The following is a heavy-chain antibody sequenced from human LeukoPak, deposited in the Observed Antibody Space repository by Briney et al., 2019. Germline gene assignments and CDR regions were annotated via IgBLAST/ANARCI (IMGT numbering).Heavy chain of an antibody. Sequence: SETLSLTCTVSGGSISSGGSYWSWIRQPPGKGLEWIGYIYHSGSTYYNPSLKSRVTISVDRSKNQFSLKLSSVTAADTAVYYCATLQLDTLAGSDYWGQGTLVTVSS. J-gene: IGHJ4*02. V-gene: IGHV4-30-2*01. CDR2: IYHSGST. CDR3: ATLQLDTLAGSDY. D-gene: IGHD1-1*01. CDR1: GGSISSGGSY.